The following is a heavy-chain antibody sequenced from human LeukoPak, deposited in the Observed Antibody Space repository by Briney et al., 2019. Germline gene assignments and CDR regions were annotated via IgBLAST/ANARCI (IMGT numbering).Heavy chain of an antibody. J-gene: IGHJ4*02. D-gene: IGHD1-7*01. Sequence: SETLSLTCAVYGGSFSGYYWRWIPQPPGKGLEWIGEINHSGSSNYNPTLQSRVTISVDTSKNQFFLKLSSGAAADTGVYYCARGRYNWNYVRGYFDYWGQGTLVTVSS. V-gene: IGHV4-34*01. CDR1: GGSFSGYY. CDR2: INHSGSS. CDR3: ARGRYNWNYVRGYFDY.